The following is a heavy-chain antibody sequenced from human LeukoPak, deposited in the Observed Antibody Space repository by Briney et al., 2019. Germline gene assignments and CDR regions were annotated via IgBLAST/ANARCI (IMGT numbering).Heavy chain of an antibody. J-gene: IGHJ4*02. CDR2: IIPILGIA. CDR3: ARGPDSPDY. CDR1: GGTFSSYA. D-gene: IGHD3-22*01. Sequence: GSSVKVSCKASGGTFSSYAISWVRQAPGQGLEWMGRIIPILGIANYARKFQGRVTITADKSTSTAYMELSSLRSEDTAVYYCARGPDSPDYWGQGTLVTVSS. V-gene: IGHV1-69*04.